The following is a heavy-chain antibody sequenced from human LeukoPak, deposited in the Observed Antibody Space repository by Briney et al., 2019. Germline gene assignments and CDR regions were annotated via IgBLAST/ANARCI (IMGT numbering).Heavy chain of an antibody. V-gene: IGHV3-21*01. Sequence: PGGSLRLSCAASGFTFSSYSMNWVRQAPGKGLEWVSSISSSSSYIYYADSVKGRFTISRDSAKNSLYLQMNSLRAEDTAVYYCARDNIPYYYDSSGYSRGIAFDIWGQGTMVTVSS. CDR2: ISSSSSYI. CDR1: GFTFSSYS. J-gene: IGHJ3*02. CDR3: ARDNIPYYYDSSGYSRGIAFDI. D-gene: IGHD3-22*01.